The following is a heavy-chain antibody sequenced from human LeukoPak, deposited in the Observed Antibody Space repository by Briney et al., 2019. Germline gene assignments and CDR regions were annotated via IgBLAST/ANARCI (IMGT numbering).Heavy chain of an antibody. CDR3: ARSIRPTVTKYYFDY. V-gene: IGHV4-34*01. CDR2: INHSGST. Sequence: PSETLSLTCTVSGGSISSYYWSWIRQPPGKGLEWIGEINHSGSTNYNPSLKSRVTISVDTSKNQFSLKLSSVTAADTAVYYCARSIRPTVTKYYFDYWGQGTLVTVSS. CDR1: GGSISSYY. D-gene: IGHD4-17*01. J-gene: IGHJ4*02.